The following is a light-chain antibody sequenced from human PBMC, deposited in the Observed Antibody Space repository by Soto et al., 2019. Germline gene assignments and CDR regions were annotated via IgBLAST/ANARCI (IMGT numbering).Light chain of an antibody. CDR3: GTWDSSLSAYV. J-gene: IGLJ1*01. CDR2: DND. Sequence: QSVLTQPPSVSAAPGQKVTISCSGSSSNIGNNYVSRYQQLPGTAPKLLIYDNDKRPSGIPDRFSGSKSGTSATLGITGLQTGDEADYYCGTWDSSLSAYVFGTGTKVTVL. V-gene: IGLV1-51*01. CDR1: SSNIGNNY.